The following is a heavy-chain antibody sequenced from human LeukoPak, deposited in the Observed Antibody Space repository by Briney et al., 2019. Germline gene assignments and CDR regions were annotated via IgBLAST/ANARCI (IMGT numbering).Heavy chain of an antibody. V-gene: IGHV4-59*01. Sequence: SETLSLTCSVSGVSIDSYHWSWIRQPPGKGLEWIGYFYYTGSTNYSPSFEGRVTISEDTSKNQISLRLTSVTAADTAVSYCAGRTAATTRPFDYWGQGTLVTVSS. CDR3: AGRTAATTRPFDY. D-gene: IGHD2-21*02. J-gene: IGHJ4*02. CDR2: FYYTGST. CDR1: GVSIDSYH.